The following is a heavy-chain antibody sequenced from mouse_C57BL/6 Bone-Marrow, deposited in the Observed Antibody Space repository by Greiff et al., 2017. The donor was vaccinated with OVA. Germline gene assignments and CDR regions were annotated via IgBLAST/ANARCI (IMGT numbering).Heavy chain of an antibody. J-gene: IGHJ3*01. V-gene: IGHV1-26*01. Sequence: EVQLQQSGPELVKPGASVKISCKASGYTFTDYYMNWVKQSHGKSLEWIGDINPNNGGTRYNQKFKGKATLTVDKSSSTAYMELRSLTSEDYAVYCCAPDDDDSAGLAYWGQGTLVTVSA. CDR3: APDDDDSAGLAY. CDR1: GYTFTDYY. CDR2: INPNNGGT. D-gene: IGHD2-4*01.